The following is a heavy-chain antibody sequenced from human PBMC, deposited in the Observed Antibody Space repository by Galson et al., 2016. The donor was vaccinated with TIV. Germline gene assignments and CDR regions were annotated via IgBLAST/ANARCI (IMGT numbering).Heavy chain of an antibody. CDR1: GFSFHTYG. V-gene: IGHV3-30*02. D-gene: IGHD4-17*01. CDR3: AKDFTWAGAVAKGTTADY. J-gene: IGHJ4*02. CDR2: TGYDGSNK. Sequence: SLRLSCAASGFSFHTYGMHWVRQAPGKGLEWVAFTGYDGSNKYYADSVKGRFTVSRDNSKSTLYLQMSSLRLEDTAVYYCAKDFTWAGAVAKGTTADYWGQGTLVTVSS.